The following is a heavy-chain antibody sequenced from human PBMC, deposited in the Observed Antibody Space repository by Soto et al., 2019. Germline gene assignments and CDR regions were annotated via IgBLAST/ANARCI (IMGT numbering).Heavy chain of an antibody. Sequence: QVQVVESGGGVVQPGRSLKLSCAASGFTFSNFGMHWVRQAPGKGLEWVAVIWHDGKEKYYADSAKGRSTISRDNSKNTLYLLMNSLRAEDTAVYYCARDPGQDEAMDYWGQGTLVTVSS. CDR2: IWHDGKEK. CDR1: GFTFSNFG. J-gene: IGHJ4*02. V-gene: IGHV3-33*01. CDR3: ARDPGQDEAMDY.